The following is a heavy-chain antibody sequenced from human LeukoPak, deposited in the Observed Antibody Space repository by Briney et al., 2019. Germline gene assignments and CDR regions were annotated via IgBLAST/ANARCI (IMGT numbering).Heavy chain of an antibody. V-gene: IGHV4-39*07. CDR2: IYYSGST. D-gene: IGHD5-12*01. J-gene: IGHJ4*02. Sequence: PSETLSLACTVSGGSISSSSYYWGWIRQPPGKGLEWIGSIYYSGSTYYNPSLKSRVTISVDTSKNQFSLKLSSVTAADTAVYHCARVPSSGYEYYFDYWGQGTLVTVSS. CDR3: ARVPSSGYEYYFDY. CDR1: GGSISSSSYY.